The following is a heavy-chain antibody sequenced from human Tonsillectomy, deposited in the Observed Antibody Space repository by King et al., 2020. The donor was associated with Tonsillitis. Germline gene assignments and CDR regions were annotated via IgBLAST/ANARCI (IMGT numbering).Heavy chain of an antibody. CDR3: ASEGVVNFRWFDP. CDR2: IHHSGST. V-gene: IGHV4-59*01. D-gene: IGHD3-3*01. CDR1: GGSISSYY. Sequence: VQLQESGPGLVKPSETLSLTCYVAGGSISSYYWNWIRQPPGKGLEWIGYIHHSGSTNYNPSLKSRVTISVDTSKNHFSLKLSSVTAADTAVYYCASEGVVNFRWFDPWGQGTLVIVSS. J-gene: IGHJ5*02.